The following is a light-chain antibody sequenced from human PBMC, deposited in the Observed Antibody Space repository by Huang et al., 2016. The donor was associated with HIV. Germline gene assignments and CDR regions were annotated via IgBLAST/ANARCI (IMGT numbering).Light chain of an antibody. CDR2: AAS. Sequence: DIQMTQSPSSLSASVGDIITITCRTSQSISSYLNWYQQKAGKAPKLLVYAASNLQSGVPSRFSGSGSGTDFTLTISGLQPEDFATYYCQQSYSTPPDTFGQGTKVDIK. V-gene: IGKV1-39*01. CDR3: QQSYSTPPDT. CDR1: QSISSY. J-gene: IGKJ2*01.